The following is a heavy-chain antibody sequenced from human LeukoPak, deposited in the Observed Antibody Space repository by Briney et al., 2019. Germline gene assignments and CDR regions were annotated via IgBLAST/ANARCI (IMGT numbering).Heavy chain of an antibody. V-gene: IGHV4-30-2*01. CDR3: AREVGPVTSHRIDS. CDR1: GGSISSGGYY. D-gene: IGHD1-26*01. Sequence: NPSETLSLTCTVSGGSISSGGYYWSWIRQPPGKGLEWIGYIYHSGSTYYNPSLKSRVTISVDRSKNQFSLKLSSVTAADTAVYSCAREVGPVTSHRIDSWGQGSLVTVSS. J-gene: IGHJ4*02. CDR2: IYHSGST.